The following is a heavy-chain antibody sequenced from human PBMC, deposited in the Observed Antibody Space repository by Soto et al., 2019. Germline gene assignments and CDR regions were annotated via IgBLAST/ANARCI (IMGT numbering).Heavy chain of an antibody. J-gene: IGHJ4*02. CDR2: IYHSGST. Sequence: SETLSLTCAVSGYSISSGYYWGWIRQPPGKGLEWIGSIYHSGSTYYNPSLKSRVTISVDTSKNQFSLKLSSVTAAGTAVYYCARDYGSYWYCGQGTLVTVSS. CDR3: ARDYGSYWY. D-gene: IGHD1-26*01. CDR1: GYSISSGYY. V-gene: IGHV4-38-2*02.